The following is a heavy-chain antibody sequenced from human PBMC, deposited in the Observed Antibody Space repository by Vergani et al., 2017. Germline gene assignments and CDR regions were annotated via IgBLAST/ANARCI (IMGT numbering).Heavy chain of an antibody. J-gene: IGHJ4*02. Sequence: QVQLQESGPGLVKPSETLSLTCTVSGGSISSYYWSWIRQPPGKGLEWIGYIYYSGSTNYNPSLKSRVTISVDTSKNQFSLKLSSVNAADTAVYYWARELGLSGYSSGWYDYWGQGTLVTVSS. CDR1: GGSISSYY. CDR3: ARELGLSGYSSGWYDY. V-gene: IGHV4-59*01. CDR2: IYYSGST. D-gene: IGHD6-19*01.